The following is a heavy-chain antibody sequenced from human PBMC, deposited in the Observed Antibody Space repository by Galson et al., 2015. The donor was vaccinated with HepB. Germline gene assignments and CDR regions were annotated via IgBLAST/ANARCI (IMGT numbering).Heavy chain of an antibody. V-gene: IGHV3-30*14. CDR1: GRTFSNHP. Sequence: SLRLSCAASGRTFSNHPMHWVRQAPGKGLEWVALISYDGSNKYYADSVKGRFTISRDNSKKTLYLQMSGLRADDTAVYFCTTGSAAGRDYWGQGTPVIVSS. CDR2: ISYDGSNK. J-gene: IGHJ4*02. D-gene: IGHD1-14*01. CDR3: TTGSAAGRDY.